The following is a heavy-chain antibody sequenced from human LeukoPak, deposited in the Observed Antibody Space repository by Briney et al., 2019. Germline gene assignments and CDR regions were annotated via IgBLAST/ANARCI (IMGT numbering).Heavy chain of an antibody. Sequence: GGSLRLSCAASGFTFSDYYMSWIRQAPGKGLEWVSLISGDGGSTYYADSVKGRFTISRDNSKNSLYLQMNSLRTEDTALYYCAKSSPTGGDYWGQGTLVTVSS. V-gene: IGHV3-43*02. CDR1: GFTFSDYY. J-gene: IGHJ4*02. D-gene: IGHD7-27*01. CDR2: ISGDGGST. CDR3: AKSSPTGGDY.